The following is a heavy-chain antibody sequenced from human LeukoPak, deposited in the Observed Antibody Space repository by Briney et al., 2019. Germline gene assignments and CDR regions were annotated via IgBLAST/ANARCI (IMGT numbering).Heavy chain of an antibody. D-gene: IGHD6-13*01. V-gene: IGHV3-21*01. CDR3: ARPHASIAADYYFDY. J-gene: IGHJ4*02. Sequence: PGGSLRLSCAASGFTFSSYSMNWVRQAPGKGLEWVSSISSSSSYIYYADSVKGRFTISRDNAKNSLYLQMNSLRAEDTAVYYCARPHASIAADYYFDYWGQGTLDTVSS. CDR1: GFTFSSYS. CDR2: ISSSSSYI.